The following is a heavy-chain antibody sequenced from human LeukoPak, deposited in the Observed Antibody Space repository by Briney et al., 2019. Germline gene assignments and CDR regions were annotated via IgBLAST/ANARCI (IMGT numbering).Heavy chain of an antibody. J-gene: IGHJ6*02. D-gene: IGHD3-10*01. CDR2: IYYSGST. CDR3: ARDTFGGMDV. CDR1: GGSISSGGYY. Sequence: SQTLSLSCTVSGGSISSGGYYWSWIRQHPGKGLEWIGYIYYSGSTYYNPSLKSRVTISVDTSKNQFSLKLSSVTAADTAVYYCARDTFGGMDVWGQGTTVTVSS. V-gene: IGHV4-31*03.